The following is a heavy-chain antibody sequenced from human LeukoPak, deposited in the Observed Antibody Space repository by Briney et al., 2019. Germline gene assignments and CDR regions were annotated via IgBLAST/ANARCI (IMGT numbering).Heavy chain of an antibody. Sequence: SETLSLTCTVSGGSISSYYWSWIRQPPGKGLEWIGYIYYSGSTNYNPSLKSRVTISVDTSKNQFSLKLSSVTAADTAVYYCARLDILTGYYKVFDYWGQGTLVTVSS. CDR3: ARLDILTGYYKVFDY. CDR2: IYYSGST. V-gene: IGHV4-59*01. D-gene: IGHD3-9*01. J-gene: IGHJ4*02. CDR1: GGSISSYY.